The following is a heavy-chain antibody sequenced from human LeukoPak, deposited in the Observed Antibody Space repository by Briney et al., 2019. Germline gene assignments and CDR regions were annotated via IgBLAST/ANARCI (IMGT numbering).Heavy chain of an antibody. CDR3: ARAPLSSSYSGYEFDY. J-gene: IGHJ4*02. Sequence: GGSLRLSCAASGFTFSNYGMHWVRQAPGKGLEWVAIISYDGINKYYADSVKGRFTISRDNSKNTLFLLMNSLRAEDTAVYYCARAPLSSSYSGYEFDYWGQGTLVTVTS. CDR2: ISYDGINK. CDR1: GFTFSNYG. V-gene: IGHV3-30*03. D-gene: IGHD5-12*01.